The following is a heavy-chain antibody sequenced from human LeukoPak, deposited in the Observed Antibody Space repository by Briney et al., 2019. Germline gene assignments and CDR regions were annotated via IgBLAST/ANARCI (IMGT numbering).Heavy chain of an antibody. CDR2: ISSSSSAK. V-gene: IGHV3-48*01. CDR3: ARLSDSRLPGY. J-gene: IGHJ4*02. Sequence: GGSLRLSCAASGFTFSNHSMNWVRQAPGKGLEWVSYISSSSSAKYYAGSVKGRFTISRDDARNSLYLQMNSLRVEDTAIYYCARLSDSRLPGYWGQGALVTVSS. CDR1: GFTFSNHS. D-gene: IGHD2-21*01.